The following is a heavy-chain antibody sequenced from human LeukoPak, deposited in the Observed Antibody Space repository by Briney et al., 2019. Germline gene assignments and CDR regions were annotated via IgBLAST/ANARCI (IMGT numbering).Heavy chain of an antibody. D-gene: IGHD6-13*01. CDR2: ISGSSGSTI. CDR1: GVTFSDYS. CDR3: ARGAALR. J-gene: IGHJ4*02. Sequence: GGSLRLSCAASGVTFSDYSMSSIREAPGEGLERISSISGSSGSTIYYPDSVKGRLTISRDNAKNSLFLQVNSLRAEDTAVYYCARGAALRWGQGTLVTVSS. V-gene: IGHV3-11*01.